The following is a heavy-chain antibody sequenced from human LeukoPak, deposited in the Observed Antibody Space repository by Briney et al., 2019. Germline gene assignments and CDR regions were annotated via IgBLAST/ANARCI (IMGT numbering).Heavy chain of an antibody. V-gene: IGHV4-59*08. CDR3: ARNQQLVRWYFDL. J-gene: IGHJ2*01. D-gene: IGHD6-13*01. CDR2: IYYSGST. CDR1: GGSISSYY. Sequence: SETLSLTCTVSGGSISSYYWSWIRQPPGKGLEWIGHIYYSGSTNYNPSLKSRVTISVDTSKNQFSLKLSSVTAADTAVYYCARNQQLVRWYFDLWGRGTLVTVSS.